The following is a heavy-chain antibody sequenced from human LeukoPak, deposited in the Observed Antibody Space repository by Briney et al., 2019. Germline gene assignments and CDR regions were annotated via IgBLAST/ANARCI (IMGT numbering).Heavy chain of an antibody. CDR1: GLTFSSYW. CDR2: IKQDGSEK. J-gene: IGHJ6*03. D-gene: IGHD3-3*01. Sequence: GGSLRLSCAASGLTFSSYWMSWVRQAPGKGLEWVANIKQDGSEKYYVDSVKGRFTISRDNAKNSLYLQMNSLRAEDTAVYYCARGALYDFWSGYCMDVWGKGTTVTVSS. V-gene: IGHV3-7*01. CDR3: ARGALYDFWSGYCMDV.